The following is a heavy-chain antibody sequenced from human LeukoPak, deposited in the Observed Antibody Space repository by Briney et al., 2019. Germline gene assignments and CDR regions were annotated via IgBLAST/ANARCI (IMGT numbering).Heavy chain of an antibody. J-gene: IGHJ5*02. V-gene: IGHV1-3*01. CDR3: ARFTMTRGWFDP. CDR2: INAGNGNT. CDR1: GYTFTSYA. Sequence: ASVKVSCKASGYTFTSYAMHWVRQAPGQRLEWMGWINAGNGNTKYSQKFQGRVTITRDTSASTAYMELSSLRSEDTAVYYCARFTMTRGWFDPWGQGTQVTVSS. D-gene: IGHD3-22*01.